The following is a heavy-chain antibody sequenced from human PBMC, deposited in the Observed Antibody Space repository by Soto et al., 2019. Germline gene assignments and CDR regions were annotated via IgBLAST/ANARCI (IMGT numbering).Heavy chain of an antibody. D-gene: IGHD6-19*01. V-gene: IGHV3-48*01. CDR1: GFTFSSYS. CDR2: ISSGSSTI. CDR3: ARDHSSGWYVDI. Sequence: GGSLRLSCAASGFTFSSYSMNWVRQAPGKGLEWVSYISSGSSTIYYADSVKGRFTISRDNAKNSLYLQMNSLRAEDTAVYYCARDHSSGWYVDIWGQGTMVTVSS. J-gene: IGHJ3*02.